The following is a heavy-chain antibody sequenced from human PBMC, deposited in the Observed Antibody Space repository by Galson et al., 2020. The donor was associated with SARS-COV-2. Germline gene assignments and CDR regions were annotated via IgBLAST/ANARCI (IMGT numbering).Heavy chain of an antibody. CDR1: GFTFNSYS. Sequence: GGSLRLSCAASGFTFNSYSMNWVRQAPGKGLEWVSAISSTWSYIHYADSVKGRFTISRDNAKKSLYLQMNSLRAEDTAVYYCAREHWDYDYWSVQIPFNCRDVCGQGTTVTVAS. V-gene: IGHV3-21*01. CDR2: ISSTWSYI. J-gene: IGHJ6*02. CDR3: AREHWDYDYWSVQIPFNCRDV. D-gene: IGHD3-3*01.